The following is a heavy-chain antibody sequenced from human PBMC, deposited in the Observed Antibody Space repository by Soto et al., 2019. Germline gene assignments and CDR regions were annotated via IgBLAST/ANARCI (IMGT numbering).Heavy chain of an antibody. CDR3: ATDQEAAGFTA. CDR2: VILNNAST. V-gene: IGHV1-8*01. D-gene: IGHD6-25*01. J-gene: IGHJ5*02. Sequence: QVQLEQSGAEVKKPGASVKVSCKASGYTLTPYDINWVRQAPGQGLEWIGWVILNNASTGHAQKFQGRVAMTGDTSIGTAYLELSGLRSDDTSVYYGATDQEAAGFTAWGQGNLVTVYS. CDR1: GYTLTPYD.